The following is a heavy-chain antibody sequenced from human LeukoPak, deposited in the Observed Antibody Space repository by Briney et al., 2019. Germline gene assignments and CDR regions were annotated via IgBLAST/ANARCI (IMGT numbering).Heavy chain of an antibody. J-gene: IGHJ4*02. CDR3: AHFFSAAGYFDY. Sequence: ESGPTLVKPTQTLPLTCTFSGFSLSTSGVGVAWIRQPPGKALEWLALIYWDDDNRYSPSLKSGLTITKDTSKNQVVLTMTNMDPVDTATYYCAHFFSAAGYFDYWGQGTLVTVSS. D-gene: IGHD6-13*01. CDR2: IYWDDDN. V-gene: IGHV2-5*02. CDR1: GFSLSTSGVG.